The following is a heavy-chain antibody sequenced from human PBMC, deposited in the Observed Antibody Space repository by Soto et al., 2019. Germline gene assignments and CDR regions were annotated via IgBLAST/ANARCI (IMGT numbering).Heavy chain of an antibody. Sequence: SGPTLVNPTPTLTLTCTFSGFSLNTRDVGVGWIRKPPGKALEWLGVVYWDDDKTYSPSLKSRLTITKDTPKNQVVLRMTKMDPVDTATYYCAHCRGGVASFWGQGTLVTVSS. J-gene: IGHJ4*02. V-gene: IGHV2-5*02. CDR2: VYWDDDK. CDR3: AHCRGGVASF. D-gene: IGHD3-16*01. CDR1: GFSLNTRDVG.